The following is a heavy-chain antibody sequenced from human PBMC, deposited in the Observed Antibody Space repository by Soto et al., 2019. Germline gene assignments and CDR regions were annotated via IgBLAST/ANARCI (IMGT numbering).Heavy chain of an antibody. Sequence: QVQLVESGGGVVQPGRSLRLSCAASGFTFSSYGMHWVRQAPGKGLEWVAVISYDGSNKYYADSVKGRFTISRDNSKNTLYLQMNSLRAEDMAVYYCAKSWIQLPDYWGQGTLVTVSS. D-gene: IGHD5-18*01. CDR1: GFTFSSYG. CDR2: ISYDGSNK. CDR3: AKSWIQLPDY. J-gene: IGHJ4*02. V-gene: IGHV3-30*18.